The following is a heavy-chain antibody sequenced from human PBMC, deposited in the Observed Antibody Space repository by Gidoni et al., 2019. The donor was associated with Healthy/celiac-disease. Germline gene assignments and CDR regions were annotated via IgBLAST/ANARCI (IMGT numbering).Heavy chain of an antibody. CDR3: ARYKPYYYYPYNWFDP. V-gene: IGHV4-30-4*01. J-gene: IGHJ5*02. Sequence: QVLLQESGPGLVKPSQTLSLTCTVSGGYISSGDYYWSWIRRPPGKGLEWIGYIYYSGSTYYNPSLKSRVTISVDTSKNQFSLKLSSVTAAHTAVYYCARYKPYYYYPYNWFDPWGQGTLVTVSS. D-gene: IGHD3-10*01. CDR2: IYYSGST. CDR1: GGYISSGDYY.